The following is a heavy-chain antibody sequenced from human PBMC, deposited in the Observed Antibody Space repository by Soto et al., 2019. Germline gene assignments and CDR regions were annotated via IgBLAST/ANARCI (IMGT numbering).Heavy chain of an antibody. CDR3: ARDRRFLEWLDY. Sequence: QMHLVESGGGVVQPGRSLTLSCVVSGFTFTSYGIHWVRQAPGKGLEWVAVIWYDGSNKYYGDAMKGRFSISRDNSKNTVYLQLNSLRAEDTAVYYCARDRRFLEWLDYWGQGTLVSVSS. D-gene: IGHD3-3*01. V-gene: IGHV3-33*01. CDR2: IWYDGSNK. CDR1: GFTFTSYG. J-gene: IGHJ4*02.